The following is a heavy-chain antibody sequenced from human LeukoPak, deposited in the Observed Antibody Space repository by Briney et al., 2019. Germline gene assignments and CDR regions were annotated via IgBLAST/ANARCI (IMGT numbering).Heavy chain of an antibody. CDR1: GFTFSSYD. CDR3: ARAYSSSWYWMGYFDY. J-gene: IGHJ4*02. Sequence: GGSLRLSCVASGFTFSSYDMHWVRQAPGKGLEWVAFIRYDGSNKYYADSVKGRFTISRDNSKNTLYLQMNSLRAEDTAVYYCARAYSSSWYWMGYFDYWGQGTLVTVSS. V-gene: IGHV3-30*02. CDR2: IRYDGSNK. D-gene: IGHD6-13*01.